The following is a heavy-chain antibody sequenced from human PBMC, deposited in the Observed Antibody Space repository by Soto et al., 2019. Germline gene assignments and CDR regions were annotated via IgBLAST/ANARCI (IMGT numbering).Heavy chain of an antibody. V-gene: IGHV4-34*01. D-gene: IGHD3-10*01. J-gene: IGHJ6*02. Sequence: PSETLSLTCAVYGGSFSGYYWSWIRQPPGKGLEWIGEINHSGSTNYNPSLKSRVTISVDTSKNQFSLKLSSVTAADTAVYYCARGGMLWFGEFTTSWAYYYGMDVWGQGTTVT. CDR2: INHSGST. CDR3: ARGGMLWFGEFTTSWAYYYGMDV. CDR1: GGSFSGYY.